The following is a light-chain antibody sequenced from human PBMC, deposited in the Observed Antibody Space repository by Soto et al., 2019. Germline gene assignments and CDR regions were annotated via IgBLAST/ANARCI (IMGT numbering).Light chain of an antibody. CDR3: QQYGNSLPWT. V-gene: IGKV3-20*01. J-gene: IGKJ1*01. CDR1: QSVSSRY. Sequence: EIVWTQSPGTLSLSPGERATLSCRASQSVSSRYLAWYQQKPGQAHRPLIYATSSRATDVPDRFSGSGSGTDFTLTISRLEPEDFAVYYCQQYGNSLPWTFGQGTKVDI. CDR2: ATS.